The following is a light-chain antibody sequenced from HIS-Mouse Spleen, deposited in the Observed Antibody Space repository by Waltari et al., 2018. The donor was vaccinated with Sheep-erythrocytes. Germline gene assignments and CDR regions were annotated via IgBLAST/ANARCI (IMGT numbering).Light chain of an antibody. J-gene: IGLJ1*01. CDR2: DAS. CDR1: SRDVGGSNY. V-gene: IGLV2-11*01. Sequence: QSALTQPRSVSGSPGQSVTISSTGPSRDVGGSNYLSWYQQHPGQAPKLRIYDASKRTSGVPDRFSGSKSGNTASLTISGMQAEDEADYYCCSYAGSYNHVFATGTKVTVL. CDR3: CSYAGSYNHV.